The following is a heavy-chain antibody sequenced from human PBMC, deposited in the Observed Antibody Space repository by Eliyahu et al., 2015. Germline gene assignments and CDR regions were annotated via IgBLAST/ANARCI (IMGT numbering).Heavy chain of an antibody. V-gene: IGHV3-9*01. J-gene: IGHJ4*02. D-gene: IGHD3-22*01. CDR2: ISWNSGKI. CDR3: ARVKRGYYYGYFDF. CDR1: GXTFXDYA. Sequence: EVRLVESGGGLVQPGRSLXLXCATXGXTFXDYAMHWVRQAPGKGLEWVSGISWNSGKIDYADSVKGRFTISRDNAKKSLYVQMNRLRAEDTALYYCARVKRGYYYGYFDFWGQGTLVTVSS.